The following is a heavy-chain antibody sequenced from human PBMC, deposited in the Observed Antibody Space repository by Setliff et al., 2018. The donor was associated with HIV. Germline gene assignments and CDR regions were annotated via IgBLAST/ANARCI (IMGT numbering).Heavy chain of an antibody. CDR1: GFTFTTYW. Sequence: GGSLRLSCAASGFTFTTYWMNWVRQAPGKGLEWISYIRSSGSPIYYADSVKGRFTISGDNSKNTLYLQMNSLRSEDAAVYYCAKDLRSYRCSIASCSHMDVWGKGTTVTVSS. D-gene: IGHD3-16*02. J-gene: IGHJ6*03. CDR3: AKDLRSYRCSIASCSHMDV. CDR2: IRSSGSPI. V-gene: IGHV3-48*01.